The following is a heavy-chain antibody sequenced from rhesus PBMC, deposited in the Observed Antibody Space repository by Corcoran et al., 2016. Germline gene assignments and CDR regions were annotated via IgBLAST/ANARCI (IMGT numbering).Heavy chain of an antibody. Sequence: QVQLQESGPGLVKPSETLSLTCAVSGGSVSSSNWWSWIRQPPGKGLEWIGYISGSSGSTYYNPSLKSRVTISTDTSKNQFSLKLSSVTAADTAVYDCARVPGYFEFWGQGALVTVSS. CDR3: ARVPGYFEF. J-gene: IGHJ1*01. CDR2: ISGSSGST. V-gene: IGHV4-65*01. CDR1: GGSVSSSNW.